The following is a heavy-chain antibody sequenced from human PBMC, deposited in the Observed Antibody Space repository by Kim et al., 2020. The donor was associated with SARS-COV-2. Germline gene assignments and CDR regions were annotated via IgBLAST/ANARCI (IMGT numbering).Heavy chain of an antibody. J-gene: IGHJ3*02. CDR2: INHSGST. CDR1: GGSFSGYY. Sequence: SETLSLTCAVYGGSFSGYYWSWIRQPPGKGLEWIGEINHSGSTNYNPSLKSRVTISVDTSKNQFSLKLSSVTAADTAVYYCASPGPGVRSDSGWYAGDAFDIWGQGTMVTVSS. D-gene: IGHD6-19*01. V-gene: IGHV4-34*01. CDR3: ASPGPGVRSDSGWYAGDAFDI.